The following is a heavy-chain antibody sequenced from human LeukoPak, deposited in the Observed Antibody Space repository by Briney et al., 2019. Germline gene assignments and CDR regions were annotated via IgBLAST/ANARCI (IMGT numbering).Heavy chain of an antibody. D-gene: IGHD2-2*02. CDR1: GYTFTGYD. CDR2: INPNTGGT. J-gene: IGHJ3*02. V-gene: IGHV1-2*02. CDR3: ARERGYCGSTSCYTSDAFDI. Sequence: ASVKVSCKASGYTFTGYDMHWVRQAPGQGLEWMGWINPNTGGTKYAQKFQGRVTMTRDTSSSTAYMELSSLRSDDTAVYFCARERGYCGSTSCYTSDAFDIWGQGTMVTVSS.